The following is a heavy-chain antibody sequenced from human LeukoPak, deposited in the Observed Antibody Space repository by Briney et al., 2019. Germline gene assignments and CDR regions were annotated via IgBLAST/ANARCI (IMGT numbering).Heavy chain of an antibody. CDR1: GFTFDDYA. D-gene: IGHD5-12*01. CDR3: AKEYIGLDY. Sequence: PGWSLTLSRPASGFTFDDYAMHWLRQAPGKGLEWVAGISWNRGSIGYVDSVKGRFTISRDNAKNSLYLQMTSLRAEDTALYYWAKEYIGLDYWGQGTLVTVSS. V-gene: IGHV3-9*01. J-gene: IGHJ4*02. CDR2: ISWNRGSI.